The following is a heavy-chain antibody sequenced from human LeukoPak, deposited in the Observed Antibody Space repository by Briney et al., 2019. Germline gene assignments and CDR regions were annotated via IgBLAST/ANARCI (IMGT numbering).Heavy chain of an antibody. Sequence: GGSLRLSCTASGFTFSNFAMSWVRQAPGKGLDWVSAISPTSGTTFYADSVKGRFTISRDNSKNTVYLQMNSLRAEDTAVYYCAKALHSMAFDYWGQGTLVTVSS. D-gene: IGHD2/OR15-2a*01. J-gene: IGHJ4*02. CDR2: ISPTSGTT. V-gene: IGHV3-23*01. CDR3: AKALHSMAFDY. CDR1: GFTFSNFA.